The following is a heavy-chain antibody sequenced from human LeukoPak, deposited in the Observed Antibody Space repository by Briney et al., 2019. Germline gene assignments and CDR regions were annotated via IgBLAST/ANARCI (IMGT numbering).Heavy chain of an antibody. CDR2: ITPIIDSA. Sequence: ASVKVSCKTFGGTFRSHIFSWVRQAPGQGLEWMGKITPIIDSAKYSQKFRDRLTITGDSSAGTAYMELSSLTPEDTALYFCTRVNLRGSQYNWFDPWGQGTLVIVSS. D-gene: IGHD1-26*01. V-gene: IGHV1-69*08. J-gene: IGHJ5*02. CDR1: GGTFRSHI. CDR3: TRVNLRGSQYNWFDP.